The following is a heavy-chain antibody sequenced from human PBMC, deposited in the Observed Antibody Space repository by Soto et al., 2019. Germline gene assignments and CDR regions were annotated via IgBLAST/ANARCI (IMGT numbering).Heavy chain of an antibody. CDR1: GYSFTTFD. CDR3: VRGVSKGVDY. J-gene: IGHJ4*02. V-gene: IGHV1-8*01. Sequence: QVQLVQSGAEVKRPGASVKVSCTPSGYSFTTFDINWVRQAAGQGFEWMGWVTPVSGYARLAQKFQGRVTMTRDISLSTVYMELSGLTLEDTAVYYCVRGVSKGVDYWGQGSLVTVSS. CDR2: VTPVSGYA.